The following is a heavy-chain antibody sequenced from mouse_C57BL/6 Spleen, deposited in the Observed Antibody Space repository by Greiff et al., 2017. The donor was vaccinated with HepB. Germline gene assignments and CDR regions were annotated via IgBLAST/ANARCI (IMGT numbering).Heavy chain of an antibody. J-gene: IGHJ3*01. CDR2: IDPEDGET. CDR3: ASPWDYGPTPPY. V-gene: IGHV14-2*01. CDR1: GFNIKDYY. Sequence: EVQGVESGAELVKPGASVKLSCTASGFNIKDYYMHWVKQRTEQGLEWIGRIDPEDGETKYAPKFQGKATITADTSSNTAYLQLSSLTSEDTAVYYCASPWDYGPTPPYWGQGTLVTVSA. D-gene: IGHD1-1*01.